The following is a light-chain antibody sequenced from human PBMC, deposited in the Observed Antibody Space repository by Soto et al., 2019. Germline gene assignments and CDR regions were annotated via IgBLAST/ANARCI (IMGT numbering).Light chain of an antibody. J-gene: IGKJ1*01. V-gene: IGKV1-39*01. Sequence: IQMTQSPATLSSSVGDRVTITCRASQSISSYLNCYQQKPGKAPQLLIYAASSLQSGVPSRFSGSGSATEFILTIIGLQPDDFATYSCQQFKSDTWTFGQGTKVDIK. CDR2: AAS. CDR1: QSISSY. CDR3: QQFKSDTWT.